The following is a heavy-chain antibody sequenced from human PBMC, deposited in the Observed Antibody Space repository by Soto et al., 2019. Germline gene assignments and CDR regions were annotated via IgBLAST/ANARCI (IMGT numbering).Heavy chain of an antibody. V-gene: IGHV1-69*05. J-gene: IGHJ4*02. CDR3: VIQRSGVVY. CDR1: GGTFSSYA. Sequence: SVKVSCKASGGTFSSYAISWVRQAPGQGLEWMGGIIPIFGTTNYAQKFQGRVTITRDTSTSTAYMELNRLRSDDTAVYYCVIQRSGVVYWGQGTLVTVSS. D-gene: IGHD2-15*01. CDR2: IIPIFGTT.